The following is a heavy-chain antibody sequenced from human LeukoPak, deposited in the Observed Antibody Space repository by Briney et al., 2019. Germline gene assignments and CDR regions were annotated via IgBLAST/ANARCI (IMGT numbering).Heavy chain of an antibody. V-gene: IGHV1-69*13. D-gene: IGHD3-16*01. CDR1: GYTFTSYY. CDR3: AREILGGLPFDY. J-gene: IGHJ4*02. Sequence: SVKVSCKASGYTFTSYYMHWVRQAPGQGLEWMGGIIPIFGTANYAQKFQGRVTITADESTSTAYMELSSLRSEDTAVYYCAREILGGLPFDYWGQGTLVTVSS. CDR2: IIPIFGTA.